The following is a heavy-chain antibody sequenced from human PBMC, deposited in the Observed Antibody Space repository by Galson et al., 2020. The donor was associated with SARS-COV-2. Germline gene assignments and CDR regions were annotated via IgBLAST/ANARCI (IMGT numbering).Heavy chain of an antibody. V-gene: IGHV3-21*01. CDR1: GFNFSSFT. D-gene: IGHD5-18*01. CDR3: ARGAGYIKKGGFDY. J-gene: IGHJ4*02. CDR2: VSSTANYI. Sequence: TGGSLRLSCAASGFNFSSFTMNWVRQAPGTGLEWVSSVSSTANYIHYADSVRGRVTISRDNADHSLFLQMTSLRDEDTATYYCARGAGYIKKGGFDYWGRGTRVTVSS.